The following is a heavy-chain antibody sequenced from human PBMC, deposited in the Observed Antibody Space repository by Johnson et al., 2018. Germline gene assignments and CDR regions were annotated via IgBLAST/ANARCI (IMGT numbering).Heavy chain of an antibody. CDR2: TPYDGSLK. CDR3: ARGRVAAAGMAQYFQH. Sequence: QVQLVESGGGVVQPGRSLRLSCAASGFDFSSFAMHWVRQAPGKGLEWVATTPYDGSLKYYAASVKGRFTISRDNSNNTLYMDLARLTAEDTAVYYCARGRVAAAGMAQYFQHWGQGTLVTVPS. J-gene: IGHJ1*01. V-gene: IGHV3-30*04. D-gene: IGHD6-13*01. CDR1: GFDFSSFA.